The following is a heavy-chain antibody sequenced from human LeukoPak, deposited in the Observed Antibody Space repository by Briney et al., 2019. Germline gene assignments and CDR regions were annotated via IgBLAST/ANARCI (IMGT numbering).Heavy chain of an antibody. CDR1: QFTFSTYA. V-gene: IGHV3-23*01. J-gene: IGHJ6*04. CDR3: AKRAAAGSGYYTFFVAV. Sequence: RGSLRVSCTASQFTFSTYAMSWVRQAPGKGLEWVSGISTSDSRTYYADSVKGRFVISRDNSKNTLYLQMNSLRAEDTAVYYCAKRAAAGSGYYTFFVAVWGNGSSATVSS. CDR2: ISTSDSRT. D-gene: IGHD6-13*01.